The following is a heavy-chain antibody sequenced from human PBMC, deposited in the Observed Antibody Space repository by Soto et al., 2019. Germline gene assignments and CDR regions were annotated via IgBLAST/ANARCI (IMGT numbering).Heavy chain of an antibody. CDR1: GFTFRSYA. CDR2: ISGSGGST. D-gene: IGHD3-22*01. V-gene: IGHV3-23*01. J-gene: IGHJ3*02. CDR3: AKDIYYDSSGLSSYDAFDI. Sequence: GGSLILSCAASGFTFRSYAMSWVRQAPGKGLEWVSAISGSGGSTYYADSVKGRFTISRDNSKNTLYLQMNSLRAEDTAVYYCAKDIYYDSSGLSSYDAFDIWGQGTMVTVSS.